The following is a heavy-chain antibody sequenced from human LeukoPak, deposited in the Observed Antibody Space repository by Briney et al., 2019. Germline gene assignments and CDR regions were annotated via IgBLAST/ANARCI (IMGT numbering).Heavy chain of an antibody. CDR2: IYYSGST. CDR1: GGSISSYY. CDR3: ARASYDILTGYPYYFDY. V-gene: IGHV4-59*01. J-gene: IGHJ4*02. Sequence: SETLSLTCTFSGGSISSYYWSWIRQPPGKVLGWVGYIYYSGSTNYNPSLKSRVTISVDTSKNQFSLKLSTVTAADTAVYYCARASYDILTGYPYYFDYWGQGTVVTVPS. D-gene: IGHD3-9*01.